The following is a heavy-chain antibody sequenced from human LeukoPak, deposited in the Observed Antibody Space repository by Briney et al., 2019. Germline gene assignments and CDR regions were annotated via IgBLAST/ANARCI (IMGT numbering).Heavy chain of an antibody. V-gene: IGHV3-23*01. Sequence: GGSLRLSCAVSGFTLSSYAMSWVRQAPGKGLEWVSAISGSGGSTYYADSVKGRFTISRDNSKNTLYLQMNSLRAEDTAVYYCARTSGYGDYDLIREDYFDYWGQGTLVTVSS. CDR3: ARTSGYGDYDLIREDYFDY. J-gene: IGHJ4*02. CDR1: GFTLSSYA. CDR2: ISGSGGST. D-gene: IGHD4-17*01.